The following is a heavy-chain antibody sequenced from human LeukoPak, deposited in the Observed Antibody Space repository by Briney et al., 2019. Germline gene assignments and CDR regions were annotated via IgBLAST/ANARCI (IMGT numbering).Heavy chain of an antibody. CDR3: AKDGLDTFN. V-gene: IGHV3-23*01. J-gene: IGHJ4*02. CDR1: GFTFSSYA. D-gene: IGHD5-18*01. CDR2: ISAIGGST. Sequence: GASVKLSCTASGFTFSSYAMSWVRQAPGQGLEWVAGISAIGGSTYYADHVKGRFTITRDKSTNTVYLQMNSLRSEDTAVYYCAKDGLDTFNWGKGTLVTVSS.